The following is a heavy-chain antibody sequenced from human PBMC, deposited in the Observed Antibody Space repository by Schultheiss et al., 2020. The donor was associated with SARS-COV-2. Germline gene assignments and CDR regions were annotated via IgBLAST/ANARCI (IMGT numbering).Heavy chain of an antibody. CDR2: IYHSGST. Sequence: SETLSLTCAVFGGSFSGHYWSWIRQPPGKGLEWIGSIYHSGSTYYNPSLKSRVTISVDTSKNQFSLKLSSVTAADTAVYYCARGHYYGSGSYYIRTIPPPWVDPWGQGTLVTVSS. CDR1: GGSFSGHY. V-gene: IGHV4-34*01. J-gene: IGHJ5*02. D-gene: IGHD3-10*01. CDR3: ARGHYYGSGSYYIRTIPPPWVDP.